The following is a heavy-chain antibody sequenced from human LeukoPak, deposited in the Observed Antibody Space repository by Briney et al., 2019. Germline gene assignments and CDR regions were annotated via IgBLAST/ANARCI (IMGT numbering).Heavy chain of an antibody. CDR1: GXSISSSSYY. D-gene: IGHD6-19*01. CDR2: ISYSGST. Sequence: SETLSLTCTVSGXSISSSSYYWGWIRQPPGKGLDWIGSISYSGSTYYNPSLKSRVTISVDTSKNQFSLKLSSVTAADTAVYYCARPLLYSSGWGYFDYWGQGTLVTVSS. CDR3: ARPLLYSSGWGYFDY. V-gene: IGHV4-39*01. J-gene: IGHJ4*02.